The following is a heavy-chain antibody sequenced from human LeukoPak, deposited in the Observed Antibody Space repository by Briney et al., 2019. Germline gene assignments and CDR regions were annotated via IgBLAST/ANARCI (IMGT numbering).Heavy chain of an antibody. J-gene: IGHJ4*02. Sequence: ASVKVSCKASGYTFTSYGISWVRQAPGQGLEWMGWISAYNGNTNYAQKLQGRVTMTTDTSTSTAYMELRGLRSDDTAVYYCARSSPYGYIWGSYRSAGGGFDYWGQGTLVTVSS. CDR1: GYTFTSYG. CDR3: ARSSPYGYIWGSYRSAGGGFDY. D-gene: IGHD3-16*02. V-gene: IGHV1-18*01. CDR2: ISAYNGNT.